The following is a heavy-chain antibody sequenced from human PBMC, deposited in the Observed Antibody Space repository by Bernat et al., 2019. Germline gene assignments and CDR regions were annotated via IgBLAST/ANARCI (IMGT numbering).Heavy chain of an antibody. Sequence: QVQLVESGRGVVQPGRSLRLSCAASGFTFSSYGMHWVRQAPGKGLEWVAVIWYDGSNKYYADSVKGRFTISRDNSKNTLYLQMNSLRAEDTAVYYCARAGPKDGWFDPWGQGTLVTVSS. V-gene: IGHV3-33*01. CDR3: ARAGPKDGWFDP. CDR2: IWYDGSNK. D-gene: IGHD5-24*01. CDR1: GFTFSSYG. J-gene: IGHJ5*02.